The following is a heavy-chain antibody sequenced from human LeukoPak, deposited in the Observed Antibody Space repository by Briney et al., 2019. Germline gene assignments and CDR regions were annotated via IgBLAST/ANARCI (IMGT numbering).Heavy chain of an antibody. J-gene: IGHJ4*02. D-gene: IGHD1-26*01. V-gene: IGHV1-69*05. CDR3: AREEGYYSGSYHLDY. CDR1: GGTFSSYA. Sequence: SVKVSCKASGGTFSSYAISWVRQAPGQGLEWMGRIIPIFGTANYAQKFQGRVTITTDESTSTAYMELSSLRSEDTVVYYCAREEGYYSGSYHLDYWGQGTLVTVSS. CDR2: IIPIFGTA.